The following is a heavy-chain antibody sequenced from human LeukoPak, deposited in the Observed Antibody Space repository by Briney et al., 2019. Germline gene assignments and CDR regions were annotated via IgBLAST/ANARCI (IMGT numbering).Heavy chain of an antibody. CDR1: GGSISSYY. CDR3: ARKSIHSGRVTWFDP. D-gene: IGHD1-26*01. Sequence: PSETLSLTCTVSGGSISSYYWSWIRQPPGKGLEWIGYIYYSGSTNYNPSLKSRVTITVDTSRNQFSLKLSSVTAADTAVYYCARKSIHSGRVTWFDPWGQGTLVTVSS. V-gene: IGHV4-59*08. J-gene: IGHJ5*02. CDR2: IYYSGST.